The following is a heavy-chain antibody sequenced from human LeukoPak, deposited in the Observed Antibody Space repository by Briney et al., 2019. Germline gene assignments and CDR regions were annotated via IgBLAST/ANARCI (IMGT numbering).Heavy chain of an antibody. D-gene: IGHD3-10*01. CDR3: ASAPSSHYYGSGRCDY. V-gene: IGHV3-30-3*01. Sequence: PGGSLRLSCTASGFTFSNKAMHWVRQAPGKGLEWVAVISDDGSDKIYADSVKGRFTISRDNFNNTLYLQMNSLRPEDTALYYCASAPSSHYYGSGRCDYWGQGSLVTVSS. CDR1: GFTFSNKA. CDR2: ISDDGSDK. J-gene: IGHJ4*02.